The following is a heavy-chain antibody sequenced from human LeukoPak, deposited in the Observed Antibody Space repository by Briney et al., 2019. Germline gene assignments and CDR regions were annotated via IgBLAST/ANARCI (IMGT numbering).Heavy chain of an antibody. CDR3: ASAHQTYYYDSSGFGAFDI. J-gene: IGHJ3*02. Sequence: GGSLRLSCAASGFTFSSYAMHWVRQAPGKGLEWVAVISYDGSNKYYADSVKGRFTISRDNSKNTLYLQMNSLRAEDTAVYYCASAHQTYYYDSSGFGAFDIWGQGTMVTVSS. V-gene: IGHV3-30*04. D-gene: IGHD3-22*01. CDR2: ISYDGSNK. CDR1: GFTFSSYA.